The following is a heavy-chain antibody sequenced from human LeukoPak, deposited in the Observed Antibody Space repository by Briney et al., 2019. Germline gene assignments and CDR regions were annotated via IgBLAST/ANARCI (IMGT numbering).Heavy chain of an antibody. D-gene: IGHD3-22*01. V-gene: IGHV4-59*08. Sequence: SETLSLTCTVSGGSISSYYWSWIRQPPGKGLEWIGYIYYSGSTNYNPSLKSRVTISVDTSKNQFSLKLSSVTAADMAVYYCARRLTYYYDSSGYYWFDPWGQGTLVTVSS. CDR3: ARRLTYYYDSSGYYWFDP. J-gene: IGHJ5*02. CDR1: GGSISSYY. CDR2: IYYSGST.